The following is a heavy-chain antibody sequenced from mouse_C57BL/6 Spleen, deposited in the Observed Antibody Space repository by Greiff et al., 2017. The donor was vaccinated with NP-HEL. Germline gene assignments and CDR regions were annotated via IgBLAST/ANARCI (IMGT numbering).Heavy chain of an antibody. CDR1: GFNIKDDY. CDR3: TPTGRGAWFAY. Sequence: VQLQQSGAELVRPGASVKLSCTASGFNIKDDYMHWVKQRPEQGLEWIGWIDPENGDTEYASKFQGKATITADTSSNTAYLQLSSLTSEDTAVYYCTPTGRGAWFAYWGQGTLVTVSA. V-gene: IGHV14-4*01. D-gene: IGHD4-1*02. CDR2: IDPENGDT. J-gene: IGHJ3*01.